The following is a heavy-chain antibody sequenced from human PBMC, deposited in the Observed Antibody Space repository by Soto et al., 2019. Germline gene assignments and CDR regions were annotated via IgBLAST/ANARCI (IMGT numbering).Heavy chain of an antibody. CDR3: ARDQNYDSSGYYF. CDR2: IYYSGST. Sequence: SETLSLTCTVSGGSVSSGSYYWSWIRQPPGKGLEGIGYIYYSGSTNYNPSLKSRVTISVDTSKNQFSLKLSSVTAADTAVYYCARDQNYDSSGYYFWGQGTLVTVSS. D-gene: IGHD3-22*01. J-gene: IGHJ4*02. CDR1: GGSVSSGSYY. V-gene: IGHV4-61*01.